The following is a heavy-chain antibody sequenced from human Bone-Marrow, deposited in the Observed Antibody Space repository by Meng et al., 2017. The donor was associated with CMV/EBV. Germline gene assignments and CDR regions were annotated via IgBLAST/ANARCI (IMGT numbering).Heavy chain of an antibody. D-gene: IGHD3-10*01. J-gene: IGHJ4*02. CDR1: GYTFTGYY. V-gene: IGHV1-2*02. CDR2: INPSGGST. CDR3: SYGSGSYYPFDY. Sequence: QVQLVQSVAEVKKPGASVKVSCKASGYTFTGYYMHWVRQAPGQGLEWMGWINPSGGSTSYAQKFQGRVTMTRDTSISTAYMELSRLRSDDTAVYYCSYGSGSYYPFDYWGQGTLVTVSS.